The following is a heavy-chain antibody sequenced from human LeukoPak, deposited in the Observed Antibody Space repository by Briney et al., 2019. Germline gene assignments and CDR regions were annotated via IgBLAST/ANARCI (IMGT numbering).Heavy chain of an antibody. V-gene: IGHV3-23*01. Sequence: GGSLRLSCTTSGFTFKNYAMNWVRQAPGKGLEWVSAIYPHGDPHYADSVKGRFTISRDNSKNSLYMQMETLRAEDTALYYCARAKLEPAGTGAFDIWGPGTVVTVSS. J-gene: IGHJ3*02. CDR3: ARAKLEPAGTGAFDI. D-gene: IGHD6-19*01. CDR1: GFTFKNYA. CDR2: IYPHGDP.